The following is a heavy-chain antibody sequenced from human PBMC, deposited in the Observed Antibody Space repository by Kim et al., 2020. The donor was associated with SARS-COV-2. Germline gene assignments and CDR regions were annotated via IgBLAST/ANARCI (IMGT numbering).Heavy chain of an antibody. Sequence: GGSLRLSCAASGFTFSSYGMHWVRQAPGKGLEWVAVISYDGNNKYYADSVKGRFTISRDNSKNTLYLLMNSLRAEDTAVYYCAKDACSSTSCLPVDYWGQGTLVTVSS. D-gene: IGHD2-2*01. CDR1: GFTFSSYG. CDR2: ISYDGNNK. CDR3: AKDACSSTSCLPVDY. V-gene: IGHV3-30*18. J-gene: IGHJ4*02.